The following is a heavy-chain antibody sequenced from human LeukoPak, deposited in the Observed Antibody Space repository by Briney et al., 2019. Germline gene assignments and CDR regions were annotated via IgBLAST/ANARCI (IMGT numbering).Heavy chain of an antibody. CDR1: GFTFSDYY. CDR3: ARGPWSSSWYESSFDY. Sequence: PGGSLRLSCAASGFTFSDYYMSWIRQAPGKGLEWVSYISSSGSTIYYADSVKGRFTISRDNSKNTLYLQMNSLRAEDTAVYYCARGPWSSSWYESSFDYWGQGTLVTVSS. J-gene: IGHJ4*02. D-gene: IGHD6-13*01. V-gene: IGHV3-11*04. CDR2: ISSSGSTI.